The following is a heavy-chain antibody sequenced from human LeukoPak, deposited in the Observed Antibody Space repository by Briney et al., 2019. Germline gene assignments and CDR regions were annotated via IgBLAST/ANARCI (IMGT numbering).Heavy chain of an antibody. CDR3: AKEDRRGALGY. CDR2: IYSGGST. CDR1: GFTVSSNY. D-gene: IGHD4-17*01. J-gene: IGHJ4*02. Sequence: GGSLRLSCAASGFTVSSNYMSWVRQAPGKGLEWVSVIYSGGSTYYADSVKGRFTISRDNSKNTLYLQMNSLRAEDTAVYYCAKEDRRGALGYWGQGTLVTVSS. V-gene: IGHV3-53*01.